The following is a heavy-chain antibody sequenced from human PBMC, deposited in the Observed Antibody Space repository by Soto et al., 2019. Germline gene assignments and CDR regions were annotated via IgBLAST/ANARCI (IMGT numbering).Heavy chain of an antibody. V-gene: IGHV1-24*01. J-gene: IGHJ6*03. CDR1: GYALTELS. D-gene: IGHD1-1*01. Sequence: SVKVSCKVSGYALTELSMHWVRQAPGKGLEWMGGFDPEDGETIYAQKFQGRVTMTEDTSTDTAYMELSSLRSEDTAVYYCATGPGLDNYYYYMDVWGKGTTVTVSS. CDR2: FDPEDGET. CDR3: ATGPGLDNYYYYMDV.